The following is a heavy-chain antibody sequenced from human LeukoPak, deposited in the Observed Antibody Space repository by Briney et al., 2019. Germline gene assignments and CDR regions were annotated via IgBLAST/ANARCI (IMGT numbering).Heavy chain of an antibody. D-gene: IGHD6-13*01. V-gene: IGHV3-30*02. CDR3: AREESSLVLGGLAY. CDR2: IQTDGNTK. J-gene: IGHJ4*02. CDR1: GFTFSNYG. Sequence: PGGSLRLSCAASGFTFSNYGIHWVRQAPGKGLEWVTFIQTDGNTKYYADSVRGRFTISRDNSKNTVSLQMNSLRAEDTAVYYCAREESSLVLGGLAYGGQGTLVTVSS.